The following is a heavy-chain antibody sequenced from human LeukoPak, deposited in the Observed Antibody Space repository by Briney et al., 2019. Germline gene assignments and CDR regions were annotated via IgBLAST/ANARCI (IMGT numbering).Heavy chain of an antibody. CDR2: INSDGSTT. V-gene: IGHV3-74*01. D-gene: IGHD3-10*01. CDR3: ARGPYSGSATYYNDY. Sequence: GGSLRLSCAAFGFTLSSYWMNWLRQGPGKGLVWVSRINSDGSTTSYADSVKGRFTISRDNAKNTLYLQMNSLRAEDTAVYYCARGPYSGSATYYNDYWGQGTLVTVSS. CDR1: GFTLSSYW. J-gene: IGHJ4*02.